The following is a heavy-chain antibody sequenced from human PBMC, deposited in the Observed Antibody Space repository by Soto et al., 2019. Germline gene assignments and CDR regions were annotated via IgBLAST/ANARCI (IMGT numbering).Heavy chain of an antibody. CDR1: GGSFSGYY. D-gene: IGHD3-22*01. CDR3: ARSPPGSGGYYTKINWFDP. J-gene: IGHJ5*02. V-gene: IGHV4-34*01. CDR2: INHSGST. Sequence: QVQLQQWGAGLLKPSETLSLTCAVYGGSFSGYYWSWIRQPPGKGLEWIGEINHSGSTNYNPSLKSRVTISVDTSKNQFSLKLSCVTAADTAVYYCARSPPGSGGYYTKINWFDPWGQGTLVTVSS.